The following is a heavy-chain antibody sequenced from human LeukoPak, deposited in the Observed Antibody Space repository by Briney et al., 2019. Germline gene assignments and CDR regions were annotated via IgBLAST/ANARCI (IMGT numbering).Heavy chain of an antibody. V-gene: IGHV1-46*01. CDR3: ARVKVYYDSSGGTLDY. D-gene: IGHD3-22*01. CDR2: INPSGGST. J-gene: IGHJ4*02. Sequence: ASVKVSCKASGYTFTSYYMHWVRQAPGQGLERMGIINPSGGSTSYAQKFQGRVTMTRDTSTSTVYMELSSLRSEDTAVYYCARVKVYYDSSGGTLDYWGQGTLVTVSS. CDR1: GYTFTSYY.